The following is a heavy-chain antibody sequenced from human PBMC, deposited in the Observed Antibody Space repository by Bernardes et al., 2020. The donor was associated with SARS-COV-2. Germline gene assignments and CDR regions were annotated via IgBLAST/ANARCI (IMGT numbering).Heavy chain of an antibody. CDR2: ITPNSGGT. Sequence: ASVKVSCKASGYTFTGYYMHWVRQAPGQGLEWMGWITPNSGGTTYAQKFQGRVTMTRDTSISTAYMELSRLRSDDTAVYYCARVGVDFRFDYYYYYGMDVWGQGTTVTVSS. CDR3: ARVGVDFRFDYYYYYGMDV. J-gene: IGHJ6*02. V-gene: IGHV1-2*02. CDR1: GYTFTGYY. D-gene: IGHD3-3*01.